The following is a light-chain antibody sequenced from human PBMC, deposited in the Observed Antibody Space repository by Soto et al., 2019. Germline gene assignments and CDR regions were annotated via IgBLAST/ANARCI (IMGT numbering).Light chain of an antibody. J-gene: IGLJ2*01. CDR2: GNS. CDR1: SSNIGAGYD. CDR3: QSYDSSLSVV. Sequence: QSVLTQPPSVSGAPGQRVTISCTGSSSNIGAGYDVHWYLQLPGTAPKLLMYGNSNRPSGVPDRFSGSKSGTSASLAITKLQAEDEADYYCQSYDSSLSVVFGGGTKVTVL. V-gene: IGLV1-40*01.